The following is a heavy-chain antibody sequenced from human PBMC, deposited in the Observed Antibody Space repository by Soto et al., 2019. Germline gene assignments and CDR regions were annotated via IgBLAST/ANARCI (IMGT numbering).Heavy chain of an antibody. D-gene: IGHD6-13*01. J-gene: IGHJ4*02. CDR2: ISSSSSNI. CDR3: ARDGSSSWYADFDY. Sequence: EVQLVESGGGLVKPGGSLRLSCAASGFTFSSYSMNWVRQAPGKGLEWVSSISSSSSNIYYADSVKGRFTISRDNAKNSLYLQMNSLRAEDTAVYYCARDGSSSWYADFDYWGQGTLVTVSS. V-gene: IGHV3-21*01. CDR1: GFTFSSYS.